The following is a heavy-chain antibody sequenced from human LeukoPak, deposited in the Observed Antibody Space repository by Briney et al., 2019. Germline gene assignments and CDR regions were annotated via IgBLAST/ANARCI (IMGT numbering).Heavy chain of an antibody. CDR1: GGSINNYF. CDR3: ARGGGGPDI. Sequence: SETLSLTCTVSGGSINNYFWSWIRQPPGKGLEWIGYIFYSRSTNYNPSLKSRVTISVDTSKNQFSLRLSSVTAADTAVYYCARGGGGPDIWGQGTLVTVSS. V-gene: IGHV4-59*01. D-gene: IGHD3-10*01. J-gene: IGHJ4*02. CDR2: IFYSRST.